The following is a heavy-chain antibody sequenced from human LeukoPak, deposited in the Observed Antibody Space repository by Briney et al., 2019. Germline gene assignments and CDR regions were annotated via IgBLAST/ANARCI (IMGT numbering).Heavy chain of an antibody. CDR3: AKDLETYEYTFDY. V-gene: IGHV3-33*06. Sequence: GKSLRLSCAASGFSFSTYGIHWVRQAPGKGLEWVAVMWYDGSKDYYADSVKGRFTISRDTSKNTLYLQMNNLRAEDTAVYYCAKDLETYEYTFDYWGQGTLVTVSS. CDR1: GFSFSTYG. D-gene: IGHD6-6*01. J-gene: IGHJ4*02. CDR2: MWYDGSKD.